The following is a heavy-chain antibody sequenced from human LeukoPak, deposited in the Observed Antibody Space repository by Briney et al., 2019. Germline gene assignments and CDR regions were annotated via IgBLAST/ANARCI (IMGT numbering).Heavy chain of an antibody. J-gene: IGHJ4*02. CDR2: IKQDGSEK. V-gene: IGHV3-7*01. D-gene: IGHD5-18*01. CDR3: AREQSFGIGNTAMVSNY. Sequence: GGSLRLSCAASGFTFSSYWMSWVRQAPGKGLEWVANIKQDGSEKYYVDSVKGRFTISRDNAKNSLYLQMNSLRAEDTAVYYCAREQSFGIGNTAMVSNYWGQGTLVTVSS. CDR1: GFTFSSYW.